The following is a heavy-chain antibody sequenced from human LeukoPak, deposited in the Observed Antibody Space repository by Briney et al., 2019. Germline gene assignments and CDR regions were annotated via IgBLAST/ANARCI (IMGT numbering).Heavy chain of an antibody. Sequence: GGSLRLSCVVSGFTFSDHYMDWVRQAPGKGLEWVGCTRNKANSYTTEYAASVKGRFTISRDDSKKSLYLQMNSLKTEDTAVYYCASSGWSLRGYYFDYWGQGTLVTVSS. CDR1: GFTFSDHY. CDR2: TRNKANSYTT. CDR3: ASSGWSLRGYYFDY. V-gene: IGHV3-72*01. J-gene: IGHJ4*02. D-gene: IGHD6-19*01.